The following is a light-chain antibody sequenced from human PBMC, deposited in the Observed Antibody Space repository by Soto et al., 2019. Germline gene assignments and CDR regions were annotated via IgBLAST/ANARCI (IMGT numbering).Light chain of an antibody. CDR2: DVS. CDR1: RSDVGGYNY. J-gene: IGLJ2*01. V-gene: IGLV2-14*01. Sequence: QSALTQPGSVSGSPGQSITISCTGTRSDVGGYNYVSWYQQHPGKAPKLMIYDVSNRPSGVSNRFSGSKSGNTASLTISGLQAEDEADYYCSSYTSSSTLFGGGTKLTVL. CDR3: SSYTSSSTL.